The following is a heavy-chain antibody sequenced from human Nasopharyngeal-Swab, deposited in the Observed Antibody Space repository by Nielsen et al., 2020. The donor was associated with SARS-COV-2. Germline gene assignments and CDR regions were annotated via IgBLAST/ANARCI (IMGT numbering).Heavy chain of an antibody. D-gene: IGHD1-1*01. J-gene: IGHJ5*02. CDR2: IYTSGST. CDR1: GGSISSGSYY. V-gene: IGHV4-61*02. CDR3: ARDRSWNDGWFDP. Sequence: SCTVSGGSISSGSYYWSWIRQPAGKGLEWIGRIYTSGSTNYNPSLKSRVTISVDTSKNQFSLKLSSVTAADTAVYYCARDRSWNDGWFDPWGQGTLVTVSS.